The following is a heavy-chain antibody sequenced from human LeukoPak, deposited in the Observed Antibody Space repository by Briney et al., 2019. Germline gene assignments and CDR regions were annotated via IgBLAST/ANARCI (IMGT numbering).Heavy chain of an antibody. V-gene: IGHV4-59*01. J-gene: IGHJ4*02. D-gene: IGHD2-15*01. CDR1: GGSISSYY. Sequence: SETLSLTCTVSGGSISSYYWSWIRQPPGKGLEWIGYIHYSGSTNYNPSLKSRVTISVDTSKNQFSLKLSSVTAADTAVYYCAREGGELLTFDYWGQGTLVTVSS. CDR3: AREGGELLTFDY. CDR2: IHYSGST.